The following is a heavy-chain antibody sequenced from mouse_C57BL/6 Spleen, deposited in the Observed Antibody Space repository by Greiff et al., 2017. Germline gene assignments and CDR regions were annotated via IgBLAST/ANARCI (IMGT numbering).Heavy chain of an antibody. V-gene: IGHV1-5*01. CDR2: IYPGNSDT. D-gene: IGHD1-1*01. CDR1: GYTFTSYW. CDR3: TREEKFITTVVNPFAY. J-gene: IGHJ3*01. Sequence: VQLKESGTVLARPGASVKMSCKTSGYTFTSYWMHWVKQRPGQGLEWIGAIYPGNSDTSYNQKFKGKAKLTAVTSASTAYMELSSLTNEDSAVYYCTREEKFITTVVNPFAYWGQGTLVTVSA.